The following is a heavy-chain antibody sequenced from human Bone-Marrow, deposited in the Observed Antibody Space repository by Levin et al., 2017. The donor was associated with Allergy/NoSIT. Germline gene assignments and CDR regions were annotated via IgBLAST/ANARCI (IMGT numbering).Heavy chain of an antibody. CDR1: GFTFDDYA. CDR2: ISWNSGKI. D-gene: IGHD5-12*01. V-gene: IGHV3-9*01. CDR3: AKTRGFSFGIDAFDM. Sequence: GGSLRLSCAASGFTFDDYAMHWVRKTPGRGLEWVSGISWNSGKIGYGDSMKGRFTISRDSAKSSLYLQMNSLRVEDTALYYCAKTRGFSFGIDAFDMWGQGTMVTVSS. J-gene: IGHJ3*02.